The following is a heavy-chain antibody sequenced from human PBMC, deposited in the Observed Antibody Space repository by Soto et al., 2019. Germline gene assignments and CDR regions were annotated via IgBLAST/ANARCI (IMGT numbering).Heavy chain of an antibody. V-gene: IGHV1-69*01. CDR1: GGTFSSYA. CDR3: ARERGGDGKSFYFDY. Sequence: QVQLVQSGAEVKKPGSSVKVSCKASGGTFSSYAISWVRQAPGQRLEWMGGIIPIFVTANYAQKFQGRVTITAEESTRTAYMELSSLRSEDTAVYYCARERGGDGKSFYFDYWGQGTLVTVSS. D-gene: IGHD2-21*01. J-gene: IGHJ4*02. CDR2: IIPIFVTA.